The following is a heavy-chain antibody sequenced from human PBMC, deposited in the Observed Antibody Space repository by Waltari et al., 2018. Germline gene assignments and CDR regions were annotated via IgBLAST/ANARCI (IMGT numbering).Heavy chain of an antibody. D-gene: IGHD2-2*01. CDR3: AREDCSSISCTGFDY. V-gene: IGHV3-23*01. J-gene: IGHJ4*02. CDR2: LTASSWTT. CDR1: GFTFTNPA. Sequence: DVQLWESGGGLVQPGGSLRLSWAASGFTFTNPALSWVRQAPGRGVEWVSGLTASSWTTSYADSVKGRFTISRDNSKNTLYLQMNSLRADDTAVYYCAREDCSSISCTGFDYWGQGTLVTVSS.